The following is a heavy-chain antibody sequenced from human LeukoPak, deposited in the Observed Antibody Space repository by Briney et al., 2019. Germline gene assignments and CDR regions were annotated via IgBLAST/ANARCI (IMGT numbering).Heavy chain of an antibody. CDR3: GRADGYGSYWYPWY. V-gene: IGHV3-66*02. CDR2: IYSGGNT. J-gene: IGHJ4*02. Sequence: GGSLRLSCAASGFTFSSYSMNWVRQAPGKGLEWVSVIYSGGNTYYADSVKGRFTISRDNSKNTVYLQMNSLRGEDTAVYYCGRADGYGSYWYPWYWGQGTLVTVSS. CDR1: GFTFSSYS. D-gene: IGHD6-13*01.